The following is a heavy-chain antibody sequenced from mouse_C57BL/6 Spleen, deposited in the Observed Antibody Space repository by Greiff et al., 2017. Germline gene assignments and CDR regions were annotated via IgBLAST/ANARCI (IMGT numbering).Heavy chain of an antibody. CDR1: GYAFTNYL. Sequence: VQLQQSGAELVRPGTSVKVSCKASGYAFTNYLIEWVKQRPGQGLEWIGVINPGSGGTNYNEKFKGKATLTADKSSSTAYMQLSSLTSEDSAVYFCAKITTVVANWYFDVWGTGTTVTVSA. J-gene: IGHJ1*03. CDR2: INPGSGGT. V-gene: IGHV1-54*01. D-gene: IGHD1-1*01. CDR3: AKITTVVANWYFDV.